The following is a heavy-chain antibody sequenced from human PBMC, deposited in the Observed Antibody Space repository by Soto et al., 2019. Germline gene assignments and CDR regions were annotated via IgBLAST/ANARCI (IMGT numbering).Heavy chain of an antibody. CDR1: GFTFSSYA. CDR3: AKGPGPIFGVVTYYMDV. J-gene: IGHJ6*03. Sequence: PGGSLRLSCAASGFTFSSYAMSWVRQAPGKGLEWVSAISGSGGSTYYADSVKGRFTISRDNSKNTLYLQMNSLRAEDTAVYYCAKGPGPIFGVVTYYMDVWGKGTTVTVSS. V-gene: IGHV3-23*01. D-gene: IGHD3-3*01. CDR2: ISGSGGST.